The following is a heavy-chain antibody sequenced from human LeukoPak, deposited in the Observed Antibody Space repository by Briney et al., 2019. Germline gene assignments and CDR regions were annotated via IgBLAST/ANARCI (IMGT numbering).Heavy chain of an antibody. Sequence: GGSLRLSCAASGFTFSSYWMSWVRQAPGKGLEWVASINQDGSEKYYVDSVEGRFTISRDNAKTSLYLQINSLRAEDTAIFYCARDTYGGFDYWGQGTLVTVSS. V-gene: IGHV3-7*01. CDR3: ARDTYGGFDY. CDR1: GFTFSSYW. J-gene: IGHJ4*02. CDR2: INQDGSEK. D-gene: IGHD4-23*01.